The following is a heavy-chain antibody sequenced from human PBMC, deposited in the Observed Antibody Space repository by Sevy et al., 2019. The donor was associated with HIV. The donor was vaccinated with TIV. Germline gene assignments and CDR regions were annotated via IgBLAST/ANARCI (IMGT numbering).Heavy chain of an antibody. J-gene: IGHJ4*02. CDR2: FKSKAHGGTA. CDR1: GFTFGDYC. CDR3: TRWSGSQSIFDY. D-gene: IGHD1-26*01. V-gene: IGHV3-49*04. Sequence: GGSLRLSCATSGFTFGDYCMSWVRRAPGKGRGWICFFKSKAHGGTAENAASVKDRFTISRDDSKGIVYLQMNNLKTEDTAVYFCTRWSGSQSIFDYWGQGTLVTVSS.